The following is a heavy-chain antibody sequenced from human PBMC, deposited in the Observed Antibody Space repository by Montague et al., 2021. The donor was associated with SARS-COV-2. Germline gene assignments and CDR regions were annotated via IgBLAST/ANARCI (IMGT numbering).Heavy chain of an antibody. D-gene: IGHD3-10*01. V-gene: IGHV3-23*01. CDR2: ISGSGGNT. Sequence: SLRLSCAASGYSFINYAMGWVRQAPGKGLEWVSVISGSGGNTYFADSVRGRFTISRDNSKNTLYLQMNSLRAEDTAVYYCVRNNYYGSGSFGTFDYWGQGTLVTVSS. CDR1: GYSFINYA. CDR3: VRNNYYGSGSFGTFDY. J-gene: IGHJ4*02.